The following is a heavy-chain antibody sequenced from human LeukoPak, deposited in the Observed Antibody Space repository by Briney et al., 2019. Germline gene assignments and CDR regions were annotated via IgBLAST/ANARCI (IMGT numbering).Heavy chain of an antibody. V-gene: IGHV1-18*01. J-gene: IGHJ4*02. Sequence: ASVKVSCKASGGTFSSYAISWVQQAPGQGLEWMGWISAYNGNTNYAQKLQGRVTMTTDTSTSTAYMELRSLRSDDTAVYYCARVSPAAFDYWGQGTLVTVSS. CDR3: ARVSPAAFDY. CDR1: GGTFSSYA. CDR2: ISAYNGNT.